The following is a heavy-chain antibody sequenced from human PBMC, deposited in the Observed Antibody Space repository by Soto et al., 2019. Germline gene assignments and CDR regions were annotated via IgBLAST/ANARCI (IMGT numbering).Heavy chain of an antibody. D-gene: IGHD3-16*02. Sequence: QVQLQQSGPGLVKSSQTLSLTCGVSGVSVGSDAYDWSWIRQHPGKGLEWVGFISHRGNTYYNPSLQSRLTLSVDMSTNQFSLTLTSVTAADTAVYFCARYRFTATWSKFDYWGQGSLVTVSS. CDR2: ISHRGNT. V-gene: IGHV4-31*11. CDR1: GVSVGSDAYD. J-gene: IGHJ4*02. CDR3: ARYRFTATWSKFDY.